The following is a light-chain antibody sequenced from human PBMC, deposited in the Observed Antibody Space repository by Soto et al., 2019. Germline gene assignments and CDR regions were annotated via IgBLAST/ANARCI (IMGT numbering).Light chain of an antibody. V-gene: IGLV2-14*03. Sequence: QSLLTQPASVSGSPGQSITISCTGTSIDIGHYDYVSWYQQHPGKAPKLMIYHVTYRPSGVSNRYSGSKSGNSASLTISGLQADDEADYYCCSLTTSHTYVFGSGTKVTVL. CDR1: SIDIGHYDY. CDR3: CSLTTSHTYV. J-gene: IGLJ1*01. CDR2: HVT.